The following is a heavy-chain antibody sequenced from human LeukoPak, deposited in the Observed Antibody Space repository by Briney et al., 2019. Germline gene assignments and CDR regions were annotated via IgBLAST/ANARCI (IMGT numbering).Heavy chain of an antibody. CDR2: IYSDGST. D-gene: IGHD6-6*01. Sequence: GGSLRLSCAASGFTVSNNYMSWVRQAPGKGLEWVSVIYSDGSTYYADSVKGRFTVSRDKSKNTLYLQMNNLRVEDTAAYYCAGRTGSSYFDYWGQGALVTVSS. CDR1: GFTVSNNY. J-gene: IGHJ4*02. V-gene: IGHV3-53*01. CDR3: AGRTGSSYFDY.